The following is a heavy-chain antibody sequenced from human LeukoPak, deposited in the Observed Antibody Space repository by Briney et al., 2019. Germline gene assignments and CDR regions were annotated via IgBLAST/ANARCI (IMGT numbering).Heavy chain of an antibody. D-gene: IGHD3-22*01. CDR3: ARGRRDITMIVVVMTSVSYYLDV. CDR2: INPSGST. CDR1: GGSFSGYH. J-gene: IGHJ6*03. V-gene: IGHV4-34*01. Sequence: SETLSLTCAVYGGSFSGYHWNWIRQSPGKGLEWIGDINPSGSTYYNPSLMSRLTISVDTSKNQFSLKLRSVTAADTAVYYCARGRRDITMIVVVMTSVSYYLDVWGKGTTVTVS.